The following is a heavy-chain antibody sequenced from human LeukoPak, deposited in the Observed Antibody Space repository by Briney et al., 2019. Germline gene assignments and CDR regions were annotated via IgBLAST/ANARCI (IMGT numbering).Heavy chain of an antibody. CDR3: ARAPTAYCLSTNCQPYFDY. D-gene: IGHD2-2*01. V-gene: IGHV4-4*07. CDR1: GGSIGTYY. J-gene: IGHJ4*02. CDR2: IYTGGST. Sequence: SETLSLTCSVSGGSIGTYYWSWIRQPAGKGLEWIGRIYTGGSTNYNPSLKSRVTLPIETPKNQFSLELTSVTAADTAVYYCARAPTAYCLSTNCQPYFDYWGQGILVTVSS.